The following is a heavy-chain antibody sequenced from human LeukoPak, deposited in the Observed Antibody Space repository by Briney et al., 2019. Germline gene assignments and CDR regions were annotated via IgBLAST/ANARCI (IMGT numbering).Heavy chain of an antibody. CDR1: RGTFSSYA. D-gene: IGHD3-10*01. CDR2: IISIFGTA. Sequence: SVKVSYKASRGTFSSYAISRVRQAPGHGLEWMGGIISIFGTANYAQKFQGGVTITADESTSTGYMELSSLRSEDTAVYYCARGAIIMVRGVIPGVYYYGMDVWGKGTTVTVSS. V-gene: IGHV1-69*13. J-gene: IGHJ6*04. CDR3: ARGAIIMVRGVIPGVYYYGMDV.